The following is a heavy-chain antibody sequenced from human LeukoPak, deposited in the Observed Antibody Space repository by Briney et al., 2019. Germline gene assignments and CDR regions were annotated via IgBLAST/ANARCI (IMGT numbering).Heavy chain of an antibody. J-gene: IGHJ6*03. Sequence: ASVKVSCKASGYTFTGYYMHWVRQAPGQGLEWMGWINPNSGGTNYVQKFQGRVTMTRDTSISTAYMELSSLRSDDTAVYYCARGHPWNRVAATLGSRYSMDVWGKGTTVTISS. CDR3: ARGHPWNRVAATLGSRYSMDV. V-gene: IGHV1-2*02. CDR2: INPNSGGT. D-gene: IGHD2-15*01. CDR1: GYTFTGYY.